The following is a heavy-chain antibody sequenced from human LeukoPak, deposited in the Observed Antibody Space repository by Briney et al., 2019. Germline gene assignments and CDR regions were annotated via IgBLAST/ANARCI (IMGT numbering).Heavy chain of an antibody. CDR2: INHSGST. Sequence: PSETLSLTCAVYGGSFSGYYWSWIRQPPGKGLEWIGEINHSGSTNYNPSLKSRVTISVDTSKNQFSLKLSSVTAADTAVYYCARASGGSLGYCYYMDVWGKGTTVTVSS. CDR3: ARASGGSLGYCYYMDV. J-gene: IGHJ6*03. V-gene: IGHV4-34*01. D-gene: IGHD3-16*01. CDR1: GGSFSGYY.